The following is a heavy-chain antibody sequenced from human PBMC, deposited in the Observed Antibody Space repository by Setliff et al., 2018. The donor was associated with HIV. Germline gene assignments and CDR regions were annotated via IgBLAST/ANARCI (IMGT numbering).Heavy chain of an antibody. CDR2: FTPILGIS. J-gene: IGHJ4*02. CDR1: GGTFTSYA. Sequence: ASVKVSCKTSGGTFTSYAISWVRQAPGQGLEWMGGFTPILGISNLAQNFQGRVTITADTSTGTAYMDLSSLRYEDTAAYYCARGWMATLNGPLAYWGQGTLVTVSS. V-gene: IGHV1-69*10. CDR3: ARGWMATLNGPLAY. D-gene: IGHD2-15*01.